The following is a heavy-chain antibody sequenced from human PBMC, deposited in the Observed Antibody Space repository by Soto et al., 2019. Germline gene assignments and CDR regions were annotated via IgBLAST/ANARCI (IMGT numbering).Heavy chain of an antibody. CDR3: AKSVPVSSSDLNWFDP. Sequence: GGSLRLSCAASGFTFSSYAMSWVRQAPGKGLEWVSAISGSGGSTYYADSVKGRFTISRDNSKNTLYLQMNSLRAEDTAVYYCAKSVPVSSSDLNWFDPWGQGTLVTVSS. J-gene: IGHJ5*02. V-gene: IGHV3-23*01. D-gene: IGHD6-6*01. CDR1: GFTFSSYA. CDR2: ISGSGGST.